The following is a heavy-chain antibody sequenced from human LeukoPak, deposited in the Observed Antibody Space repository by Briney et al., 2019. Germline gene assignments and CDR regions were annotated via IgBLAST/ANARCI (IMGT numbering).Heavy chain of an antibody. CDR3: ARDSSRGYCSGGSCFQGY. D-gene: IGHD2-15*01. CDR1: GYTFTSYY. Sequence: ASVKVSCKASGYTFTSYYMHWVRQAPGQGLEWMGIINPSGGSTSYAQKFQGRVTMTRDMSTSTVYMELSSLRSEDTAVYYCARDSSRGYCSGGSCFQGYWGQGTLVAVSS. V-gene: IGHV1-46*01. J-gene: IGHJ4*02. CDR2: INPSGGST.